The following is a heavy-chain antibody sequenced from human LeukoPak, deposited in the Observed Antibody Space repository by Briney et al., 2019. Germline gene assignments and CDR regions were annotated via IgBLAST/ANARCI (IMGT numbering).Heavy chain of an antibody. CDR3: ARDSTGLRYFDY. CDR1: GFTLSSNY. CDR2: IYSGGST. D-gene: IGHD4-17*01. J-gene: IGHJ4*02. Sequence: PGGSLRLSCAASGFTLSSNYMNWVRQAPGKGLEWVSVIYSGGSTCYADSVKGRFTISRDNSKNTLYLQMNSLRAEDTAVYYCARDSTGLRYFDYWGQGTLVTVSS. V-gene: IGHV3-53*01.